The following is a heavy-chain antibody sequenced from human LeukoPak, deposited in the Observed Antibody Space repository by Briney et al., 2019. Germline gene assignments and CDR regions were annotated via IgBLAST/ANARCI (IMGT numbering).Heavy chain of an antibody. Sequence: SETLSLTCTVSGGSVSSGSYYWSWIRQPPGKGLEWIGYIYYSGSTNYNPSLKSRVTISVDTSKNQFSLKLSPVTAADTAVYYCARENPPYYYYGMDVWGQGTTVTVSS. J-gene: IGHJ6*02. V-gene: IGHV4-61*01. CDR1: GGSVSSGSYY. CDR2: IYYSGST. CDR3: ARENPPYYYYGMDV.